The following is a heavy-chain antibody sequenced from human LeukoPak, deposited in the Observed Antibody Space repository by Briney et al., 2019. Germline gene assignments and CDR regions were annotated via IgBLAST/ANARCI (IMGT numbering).Heavy chain of an antibody. CDR3: AKASVYYDFWSGYYNYYYYYMDV. J-gene: IGHJ6*03. Sequence: GGSLRLSCAASGFTFSSYGMHWVRQAPGKGLEWVAFIRYDGSNKYYADSVKGRFTISRDNSKNSLYLQMNSLRTEDTALYYCAKASVYYDFWSGYYNYYYYYMDVWGKGTTVTVSS. CDR2: IRYDGSNK. V-gene: IGHV3-30*02. D-gene: IGHD3-3*01. CDR1: GFTFSSYG.